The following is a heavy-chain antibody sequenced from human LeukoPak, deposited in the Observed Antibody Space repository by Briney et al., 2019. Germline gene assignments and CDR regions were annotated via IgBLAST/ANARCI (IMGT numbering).Heavy chain of an antibody. D-gene: IGHD1-14*01. CDR3: ARGLPIRNGREDI. V-gene: IGHV1-2*02. CDR1: GYTFTGYY. Sequence: ASVKVSCKASGYTFTGYYMHWVRQAPGQGVEWMGWINPHSGGTNYAQKFQGRVTMTKDTSISTAYMELRRLRSDDTAVYYCARGLPIRNGREDIWGQGKMVTVSS. J-gene: IGHJ3*02. CDR2: INPHSGGT.